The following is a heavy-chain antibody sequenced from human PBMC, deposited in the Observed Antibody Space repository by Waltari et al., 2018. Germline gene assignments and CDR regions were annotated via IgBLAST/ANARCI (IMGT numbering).Heavy chain of an antibody. CDR1: GGTFSSYA. Sequence: QVQLVQSGAEVKKPGSSVKVSCKASGGTFSSYAISWVRQAPGQGLAWMGGIIPIFGTANYAQKFQGRVTITADESTSAAYMELSSLRSEDTAVYYCATYYYGSGRLYYFDYWGQGTLVTVSS. V-gene: IGHV1-69*01. J-gene: IGHJ4*02. D-gene: IGHD3-10*01. CDR2: IIPIFGTA. CDR3: ATYYYGSGRLYYFDY.